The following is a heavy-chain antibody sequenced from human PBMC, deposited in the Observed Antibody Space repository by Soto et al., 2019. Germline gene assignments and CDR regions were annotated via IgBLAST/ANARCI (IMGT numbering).Heavy chain of an antibody. CDR3: ARDAQYSSSPSQVDY. CDR2: INAGNGNT. Sequence: QVQLVQSGAEVKKPGASVKVSCKASGYTFTSYAMHWVRQAHGQRLEWMGWINAGNGNTKYSQKLQGRVTITRDTSASTAYMELSSLRSEDTAVYDCARDAQYSSSPSQVDYWGQGPLVTVSS. J-gene: IGHJ4*02. V-gene: IGHV1-3*01. CDR1: GYTFTSYA. D-gene: IGHD6-6*01.